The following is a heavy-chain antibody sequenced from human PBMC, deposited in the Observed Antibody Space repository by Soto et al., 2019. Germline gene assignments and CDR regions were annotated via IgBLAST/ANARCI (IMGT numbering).Heavy chain of an antibody. CDR2: IYYLGNT. CDR3: ARYPNSGYDRGPYFDY. Sequence: SETLSLTCTVSGGSISSGSSYWGWIRQPPGKGLEWIGSIYYLGNTYYNPSLGGRVSISVDTSKNQFSLKLSSVTAADTAVYYCARYPNSGYDRGPYFDYWGQGTLVTVSS. J-gene: IGHJ4*02. D-gene: IGHD5-12*01. V-gene: IGHV4-39*01. CDR1: GGSISSGSSY.